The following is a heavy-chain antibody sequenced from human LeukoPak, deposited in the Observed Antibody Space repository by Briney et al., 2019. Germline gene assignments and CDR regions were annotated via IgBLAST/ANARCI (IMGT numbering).Heavy chain of an antibody. J-gene: IGHJ4*02. CDR1: GFTFSSYG. Sequence: GGSLRLSCAASGFTFSSYGMHWVRQAPGKGLEWVAFIRYDGSNKYYADSVKGRFTISRDNSKNTLYLQMNSLRAEDTAVYYCARGSRWLTPSDYWGQGTLVTVSS. CDR2: IRYDGSNK. D-gene: IGHD5-24*01. V-gene: IGHV3-30*02. CDR3: ARGSRWLTPSDY.